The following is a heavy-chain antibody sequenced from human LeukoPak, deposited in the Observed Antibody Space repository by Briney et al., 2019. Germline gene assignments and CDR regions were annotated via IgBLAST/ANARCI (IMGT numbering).Heavy chain of an antibody. V-gene: IGHV4-59*01. D-gene: IGHD3-22*01. Sequence: SETLSLTCTVSGGSISSYYWSWIRQPPGKGLEWIGYIYYSGSTNYNPSLKSRVTISVDTSKNQFSLKVTSVTAADTAVYYCARGRYYESSGYFVYYFDYWGQGTLVTVSS. CDR3: ARGRYYESSGYFVYYFDY. CDR2: IYYSGST. J-gene: IGHJ4*02. CDR1: GGSISSYY.